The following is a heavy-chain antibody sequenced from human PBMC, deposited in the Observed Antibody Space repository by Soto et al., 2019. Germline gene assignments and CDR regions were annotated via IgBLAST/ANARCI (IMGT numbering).Heavy chain of an antibody. CDR2: IKQDGSER. CDR1: GFTLSVYW. J-gene: IGHJ3*02. Sequence: QLVESGGALVQPGGSLRLSCAASGFTLSVYWMNWVRQAPGKGLEWVANIKQDGSERNYVDSVKGRFTISRDNAKNSLYLQMNSLGADDTAVYYWLITTSAFGICGQGPLVTVSS. D-gene: IGHD1-20*01. CDR3: LITTSAFGI. V-gene: IGHV3-7*01.